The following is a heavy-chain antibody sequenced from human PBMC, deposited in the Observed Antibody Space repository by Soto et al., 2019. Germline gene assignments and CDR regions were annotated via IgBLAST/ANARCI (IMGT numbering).Heavy chain of an antibody. J-gene: IGHJ4*02. D-gene: IGHD6-19*01. CDR1: GFTFSSYA. CDR3: ARDRLARGIPVAGRIDY. V-gene: IGHV3-23*01. Sequence: PGGSLRLSCAASGFTFSSYAMSWVRQAPGKGLEWVSAISGSGGSTYYADSVKGRFTISRDNSKNTLYLQMNSLRAEDTAVYYCARDRLARGIPVAGRIDYWGQGALVTVS. CDR2: ISGSGGST.